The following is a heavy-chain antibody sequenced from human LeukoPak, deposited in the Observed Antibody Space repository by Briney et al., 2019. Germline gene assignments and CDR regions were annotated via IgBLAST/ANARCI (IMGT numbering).Heavy chain of an antibody. CDR3: ARSGYSYSDY. Sequence: GGSLRLSCAASGFTFSSYSMNWVRQAPGKGLEWVSHISSSSSTIYYADSVKGRFTISRDNAKNSLYLQMNSLRAGDTAVYYCARSGYSYSDYWGQGTLVTVSS. D-gene: IGHD5-18*01. CDR2: ISSSSSTI. J-gene: IGHJ4*02. V-gene: IGHV3-48*01. CDR1: GFTFSSYS.